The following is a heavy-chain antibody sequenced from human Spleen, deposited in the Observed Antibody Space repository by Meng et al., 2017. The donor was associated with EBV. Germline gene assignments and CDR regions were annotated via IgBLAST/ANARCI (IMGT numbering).Heavy chain of an antibody. CDR3: ARPHISGWPTHHYFDL. CDR1: GGTFSSYA. Sequence: VQLVQAGAEVKKPGSPVKVSCKASGGTFSSYAISWVRQAPGQGLEWMGGIIPIFGTANYAQKFQGRVTITADESTSTAYMELSSLRSEDTAIYYCARPHISGWPTHHYFDLWGPGTLVTVSS. V-gene: IGHV1-69*01. CDR2: IIPIFGTA. J-gene: IGHJ4*02. D-gene: IGHD6-19*01.